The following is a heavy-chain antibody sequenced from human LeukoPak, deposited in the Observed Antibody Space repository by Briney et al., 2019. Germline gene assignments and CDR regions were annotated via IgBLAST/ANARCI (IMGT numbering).Heavy chain of an antibody. D-gene: IGHD3-16*01. CDR3: ARVVGGVTGADY. CDR2: ISYDGSNE. J-gene: IGHJ4*02. Sequence: QSGQSLRLSCAASGFIFRSDGMHWVRQAPGKGLEWVAVISYDGSNEYYADSVKGRFTISRDNSKNTLYLQMNSLSAEDTAVYYCARVVGGVTGADYWGQGTLVTVSS. V-gene: IGHV3-30*03. CDR1: GFIFRSDG.